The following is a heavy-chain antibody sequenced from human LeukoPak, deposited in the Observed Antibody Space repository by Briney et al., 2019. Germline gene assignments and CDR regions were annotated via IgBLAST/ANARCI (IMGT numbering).Heavy chain of an antibody. V-gene: IGHV3-48*03. Sequence: PGGSLRLSCTTYESAFSSYEMNWIRPAPGKGLEWVSYISNTGNTIYYTDSVKGRFTISRDNAKNSLYLQMNSLRDEDTALYYCAGGLGSGWRYWGQGTPVTVSS. D-gene: IGHD6-19*01. CDR3: AGGLGSGWRY. CDR2: ISNTGNTI. J-gene: IGHJ4*02. CDR1: ESAFSSYE.